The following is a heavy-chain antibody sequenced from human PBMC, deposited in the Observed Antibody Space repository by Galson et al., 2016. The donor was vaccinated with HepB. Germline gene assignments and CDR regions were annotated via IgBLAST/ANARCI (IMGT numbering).Heavy chain of an antibody. CDR2: ISSSSYYI. V-gene: IGHV3-21*01. J-gene: IGHJ4*02. D-gene: IGHD3-22*01. CDR3: ARNYFDRSAYSDY. Sequence: SLRLSCAASGFTFSDYSMYWVRQAPGKGLEWVSSISSSSYYIFYADSVKGRFTISRDNAKNSLYLQMSSLEVEDTAVYYCARNYFDRSAYSDYWGQRALVTVSS. CDR1: GFTFSDYS.